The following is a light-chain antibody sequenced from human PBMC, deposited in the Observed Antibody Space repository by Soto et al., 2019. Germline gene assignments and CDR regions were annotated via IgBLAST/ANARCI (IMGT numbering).Light chain of an antibody. J-gene: IGKJ4*01. Sequence: AIRMTQSPSSFSASTGDRVTITCRASQGISSYLAWYQQKPGKAPKLLIYAASTLQSGVPSRFSGSGSGTDFTLTISCLQSEDFATYYCQQYYSYLPLTFGGGTKLDIK. V-gene: IGKV1-8*01. CDR2: AAS. CDR3: QQYYSYLPLT. CDR1: QGISSY.